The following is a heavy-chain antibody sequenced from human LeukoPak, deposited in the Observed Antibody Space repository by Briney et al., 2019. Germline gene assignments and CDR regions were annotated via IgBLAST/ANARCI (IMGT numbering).Heavy chain of an antibody. V-gene: IGHV4-59*01. J-gene: IGHJ4*02. CDR3: ARGSGYSGYDYFDS. Sequence: SETLSLTCTVSGGSISGYYWIWIRQPPGEGLEWIGYIYYSGSTNYNPSLESRVTISVDTSKNQFSLKLSSVTAADTAVYYCARGSGYSGYDYFDSWGQGTLVTVSS. D-gene: IGHD5-12*01. CDR1: GGSISGYY. CDR2: IYYSGST.